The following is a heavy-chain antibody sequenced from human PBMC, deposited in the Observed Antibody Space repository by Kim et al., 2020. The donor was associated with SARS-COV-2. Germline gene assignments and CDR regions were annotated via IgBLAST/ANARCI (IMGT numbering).Heavy chain of an antibody. CDR1: GYTLTELS. V-gene: IGHV1-24*01. Sequence: ASVKVSCKVSGYTLTELSMHWVRQAPGKGLEWMGGFDPEDGETIYAQKFQGRVTMTEDTSTDTAYMELSSLRSEDTAVYYCATGGVLRYFDWSQYFQHWGQGTLVTVSS. D-gene: IGHD3-9*01. CDR2: FDPEDGET. J-gene: IGHJ1*01. CDR3: ATGGVLRYFDWSQYFQH.